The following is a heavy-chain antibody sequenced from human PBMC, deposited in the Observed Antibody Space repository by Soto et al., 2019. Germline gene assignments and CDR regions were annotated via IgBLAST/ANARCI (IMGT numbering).Heavy chain of an antibody. J-gene: IGHJ6*02. CDR1: GYTFTSYG. D-gene: IGHD3-9*01. CDR2: ISAYNGNT. V-gene: IGHV1-18*01. Sequence: VKVSCKASGYTFTSYGISWVRQAPGQGLEWMGWISAYNGNTNYAQKLQGRVTMTTDTSTSTAYMELRSLRSDDTAVYYCARSNYDILTGYPHYYGMDVWGQGTTVTVSS. CDR3: ARSNYDILTGYPHYYGMDV.